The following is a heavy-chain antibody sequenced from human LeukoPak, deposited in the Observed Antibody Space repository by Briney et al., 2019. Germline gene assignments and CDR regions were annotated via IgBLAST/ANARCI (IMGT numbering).Heavy chain of an antibody. J-gene: IGHJ4*02. Sequence: GGSLRLSGAASGFTFSSYAMSWVRQAPGKGLEWVSAISGSGGSTYYADSVKGRFTISRDNSKNTLYLQMNSLRAEDTAVYYCARADVIKVTTIDYWGQGTLVTVSS. CDR2: ISGSGGST. CDR3: ARADVIKVTTIDY. CDR1: GFTFSSYA. V-gene: IGHV3-23*01. D-gene: IGHD1-1*01.